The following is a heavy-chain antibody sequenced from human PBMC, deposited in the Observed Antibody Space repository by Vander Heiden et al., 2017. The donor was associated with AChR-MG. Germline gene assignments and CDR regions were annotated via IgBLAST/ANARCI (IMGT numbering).Heavy chain of an antibody. CDR1: GDSISSSSYY. V-gene: IGHV4-39*01. J-gene: IGHJ4*02. CDR3: ARRDYYDPSGLDY. Sequence: QLQLQESGPGLVKPSETLSLPCTVSGDSISSSSYYWGWIRQPPGKGLEWIGTIYYGGSTSYNPALKSRVTISVDTSKNQFSLKLRSVTAADTAVYCCARRDYYDPSGLDYWGQGTLVTVSS. CDR2: IYYGGST. D-gene: IGHD3-22*01.